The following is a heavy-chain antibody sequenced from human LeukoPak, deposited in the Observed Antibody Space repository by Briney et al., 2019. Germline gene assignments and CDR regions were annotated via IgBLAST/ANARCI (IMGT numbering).Heavy chain of an antibody. V-gene: IGHV3-23*01. D-gene: IGHD2-15*01. Sequence: GGSLRLSCAASGFTFSNYAMNWVRQAPRKGLEWVSVLSAGGGSTYYADSVKGRVIISRDNTENTLYLEMNSLRVEDTAVYYCAKDRYCSGGSCYADALDIWGQGTLVTVSS. CDR3: AKDRYCSGGSCYADALDI. CDR2: LSAGGGST. J-gene: IGHJ3*02. CDR1: GFTFSNYA.